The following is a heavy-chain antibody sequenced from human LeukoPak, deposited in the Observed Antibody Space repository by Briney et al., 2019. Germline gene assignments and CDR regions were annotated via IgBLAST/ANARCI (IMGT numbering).Heavy chain of an antibody. Sequence: GGSLRLSCAASGFTFSSSYMNWVRQGPGKGLEWVANINQDGSQIYHVDSVKGRFTISRDNDKNSLYLQMNSLRAEDTAVYYCAKGLYMGGQGTLVTVSS. V-gene: IGHV3-7*04. CDR2: INQDGSQI. CDR1: GFTFSSSY. D-gene: IGHD2-2*02. CDR3: AKGLYM. J-gene: IGHJ4*02.